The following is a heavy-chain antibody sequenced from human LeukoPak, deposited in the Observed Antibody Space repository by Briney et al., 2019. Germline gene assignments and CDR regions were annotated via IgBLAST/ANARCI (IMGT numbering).Heavy chain of an antibody. V-gene: IGHV6-1*01. Sequence: SQTLSLTCAISGDSVSSDNAAWHWIRQSPSRGLEWLGRTYYRSKWYNDYAVSVKSRITINPDTSKNQFSLHLNSVTPEDTAVYFCARISGSGDYYFDLWGPGTLVTVSS. CDR2: TYYRSKWYN. J-gene: IGHJ2*01. CDR3: ARISGSGDYYFDL. CDR1: GDSVSSDNAA. D-gene: IGHD2-21*02.